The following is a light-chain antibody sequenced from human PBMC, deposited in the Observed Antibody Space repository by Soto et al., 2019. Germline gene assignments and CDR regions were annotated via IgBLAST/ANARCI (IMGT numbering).Light chain of an antibody. Sequence: QSALSQPASVSGSPGQSITISCTGSFSDVGGYDYVSWYQQHPGKAPKLIIYEVSNRPSGVSDRFSGSKSGNTASLTISGLQADDEADYYCSSYTNSITVVFGGGTKLTVL. CDR1: FSDVGGYDY. V-gene: IGLV2-14*03. J-gene: IGLJ2*01. CDR2: EVS. CDR3: SSYTNSITVV.